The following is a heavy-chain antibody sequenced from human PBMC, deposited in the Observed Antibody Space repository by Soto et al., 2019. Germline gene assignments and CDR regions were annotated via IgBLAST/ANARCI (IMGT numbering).Heavy chain of an antibody. CDR3: ASTNNYRTNWFDP. Sequence: PGGSLRLSCAASGFTFSDYYMSWIRQAPGKGLEWVSYISSSGSTIYYADSVKGRFTISRDNAKNSLYLQMNSLRAEDTAVYYCASTNNYRTNWFDPWGQGTLVTVSS. CDR2: ISSSGSTI. CDR1: GFTFSDYY. D-gene: IGHD1-1*01. V-gene: IGHV3-11*01. J-gene: IGHJ5*02.